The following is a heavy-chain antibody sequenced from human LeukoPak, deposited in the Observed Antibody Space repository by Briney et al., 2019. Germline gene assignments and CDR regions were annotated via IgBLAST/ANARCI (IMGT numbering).Heavy chain of an antibody. Sequence: GASVKVSCEASGYTFTGYYMHWVRQAPGQGLEWMGIINPSGGSTSYAQKFQGRVTMTRDTSTSTVYMELSSLRSEDTAVYYCARESVPAYCGEDCYSGYWGQGTLVTVSS. J-gene: IGHJ4*02. CDR2: INPSGGST. D-gene: IGHD2-21*02. V-gene: IGHV1-46*01. CDR3: ARESVPAYCGEDCYSGY. CDR1: GYTFTGYY.